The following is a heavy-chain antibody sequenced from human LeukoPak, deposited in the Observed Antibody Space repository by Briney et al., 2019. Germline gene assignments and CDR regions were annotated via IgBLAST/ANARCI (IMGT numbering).Heavy chain of an antibody. Sequence: PGGSLRLSCAASGFTFSDYYMSWIRQAPGKGLEWVSYISGSSSYTNNADSVKGRFTISRDNAKNSLYLQMNGLRAEDTAVYCCARGDDSSGYYYGVAYWGQGTLVTVSS. CDR1: GFTFSDYY. D-gene: IGHD3-22*01. CDR3: ARGDDSSGYYYGVAY. CDR2: ISGSSSYT. V-gene: IGHV3-11*05. J-gene: IGHJ4*02.